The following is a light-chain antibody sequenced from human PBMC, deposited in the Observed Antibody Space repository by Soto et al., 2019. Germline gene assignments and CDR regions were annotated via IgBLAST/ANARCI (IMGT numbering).Light chain of an antibody. J-gene: IGKJ1*01. CDR2: KAS. CDR1: QTISSW. Sequence: DIQMTPFPSTLSGSVVARVTITCRASQTISSWLAWYQQKPGKAPKLLIYKASTLKSGVPSRFSGSGSGTEITLTIRSLQPDDFATYYCQHYNSYSEAFGQGTKVDIK. V-gene: IGKV1-5*03. CDR3: QHYNSYSEA.